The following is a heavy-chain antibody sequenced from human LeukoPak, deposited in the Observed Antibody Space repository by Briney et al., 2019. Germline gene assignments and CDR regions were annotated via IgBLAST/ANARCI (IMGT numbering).Heavy chain of an antibody. CDR1: EFTFSDYA. CDR2: ITGSGGST. Sequence: GGSLRLSCVASEFTFSDYAMSCVRQAPGKGLEWVSAITGSGGSTYYADSVKGRFTISRDNSKNTLYLQMNSLRADDTAVYYCAKGKDCWGQGTLVTVSS. V-gene: IGHV3-23*01. CDR3: AKGKDC. J-gene: IGHJ4*02.